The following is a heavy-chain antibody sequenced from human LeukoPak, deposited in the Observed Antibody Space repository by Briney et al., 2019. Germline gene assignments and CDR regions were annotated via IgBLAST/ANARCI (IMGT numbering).Heavy chain of an antibody. CDR3: ARDPRYYDYVWGSYRYGYFDD. Sequence: GSSVKVSCKASGGTFSSYGISWVRQAPGQGLEWMGGISADNGNTNYGQRFQGRVTMTTDTSTSTAYMELRSLRSDDTAIYYCARDPRYYDYVWGSYRYGYFDDWGQGTLVTVSS. CDR2: ISADNGNT. J-gene: IGHJ4*02. V-gene: IGHV1-18*01. D-gene: IGHD3-16*02. CDR1: GGTFSSYG.